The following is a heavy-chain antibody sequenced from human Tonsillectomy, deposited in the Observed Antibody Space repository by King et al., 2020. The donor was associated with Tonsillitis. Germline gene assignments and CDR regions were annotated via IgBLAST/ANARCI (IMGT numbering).Heavy chain of an antibody. J-gene: IGHJ4*02. Sequence: VQLVESGAEVKKPGSSVKVSCKASGGAFSNHALSWVRQAPGQGLEWLGGIIPIFNTSTYAQNFQGRVTITADESTSTAYMELRSLRSEDTAMYYCARLNAYDEWGQGTLVTVSS. CDR2: IIPIFNTS. CDR1: GGAFSNHA. CDR3: ARLNAYDE. V-gene: IGHV1-69*01. D-gene: IGHD5-12*01.